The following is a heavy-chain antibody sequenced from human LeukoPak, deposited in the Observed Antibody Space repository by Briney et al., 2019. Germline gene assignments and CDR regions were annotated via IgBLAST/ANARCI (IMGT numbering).Heavy chain of an antibody. CDR3: ARWAYTTIVVRRDKIDY. V-gene: IGHV3-21*01. CDR1: GFTFSSYS. Sequence: GGSLRLSCAASGFTFSSYSMNWVRQAPGKGLEWVSSISSSSSYIYYADSVKGRFTISRDNAKNSLYLQMNSLRAEDTAVYYCARWAYTTIVVRRDKIDYWGQGTLVTVSS. CDR2: ISSSSSYI. J-gene: IGHJ4*02. D-gene: IGHD3-22*01.